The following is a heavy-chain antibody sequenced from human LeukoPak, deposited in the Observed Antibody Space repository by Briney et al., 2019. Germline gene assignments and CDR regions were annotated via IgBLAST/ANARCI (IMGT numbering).Heavy chain of an antibody. CDR3: AKWPEGAMDYFDY. D-gene: IGHD2-8*01. V-gene: IGHV3-53*01. J-gene: IGHJ4*02. Sequence: GGSLRLSCAASGFTVSSNYMSWVRQAPGKGLEWVSVIYSGGSTYYADSVKGRFTISRDNSKNTLYLQMNSLRVEDTAIYYCAKWPEGAMDYFDYWGQGTLVTVSS. CDR1: GFTVSSNY. CDR2: IYSGGST.